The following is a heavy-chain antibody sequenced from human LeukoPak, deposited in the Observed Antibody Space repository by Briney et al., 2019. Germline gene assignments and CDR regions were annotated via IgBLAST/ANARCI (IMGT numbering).Heavy chain of an antibody. V-gene: IGHV3-15*01. Sequence: GGSLRLSCGASGFTFSNVWMSWVRQAPGKGLEWVGRIKSKTDGGSKDYAAPVKGRFTISREDSKNTLYLQMNSLKSEDTAVYYCTTLSGFHFHVRGQGTLVTVSS. CDR2: IKSKTDGGSK. J-gene: IGHJ4*02. CDR1: GFTFSNVW. CDR3: TTLSGFHFHV. D-gene: IGHD5-12*01.